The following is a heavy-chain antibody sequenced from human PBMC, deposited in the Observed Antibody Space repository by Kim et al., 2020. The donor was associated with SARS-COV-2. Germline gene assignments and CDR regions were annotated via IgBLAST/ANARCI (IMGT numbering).Heavy chain of an antibody. CDR3: AREPRSPVAESHYFDY. CDR2: IYTSGST. Sequence: SETLSLTCTVSGGSISSYYWSWIRQPAGKGLEWIGRIYTSGSTNYNPSLKSRVTMSVDTSKNQFSLKLSSVTAADTAVYYCAREPRSPVAESHYFDYWGQGTLVTVPS. V-gene: IGHV4-4*07. CDR1: GGSISSYY. D-gene: IGHD6-19*01. J-gene: IGHJ4*02.